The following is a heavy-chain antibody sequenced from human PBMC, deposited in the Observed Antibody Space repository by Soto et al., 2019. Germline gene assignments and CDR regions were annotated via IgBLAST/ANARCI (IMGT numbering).Heavy chain of an antibody. Sequence: SSVKVSCKDSGGTFSSSTISWVRQAPGQALEWVGGLTPIFGKANCAQKFSGRVTITADESTSTAYMELSSLRSEDTALYFCARGWGSESTTYYYAYWG. D-gene: IGHD3-22*01. J-gene: IGHJ4*01. CDR1: GGTFSSST. CDR2: LTPIFGKA. V-gene: IGHV1-69*13. CDR3: ARGWGSESTTYYYAY.